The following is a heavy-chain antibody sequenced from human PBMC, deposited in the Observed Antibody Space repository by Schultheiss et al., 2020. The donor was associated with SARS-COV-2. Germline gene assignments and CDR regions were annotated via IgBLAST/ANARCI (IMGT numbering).Heavy chain of an antibody. V-gene: IGHV3-23*01. CDR2: ISGSGGST. D-gene: IGHD6-13*01. CDR3: AKEGEESGYSSSWSLYYFDY. Sequence: GGSLRLSCAASGFTFSSYAMSWVRQAPGKGLEWVSAISGSGGSTYYADSVKGRFTISRDNSKNTLYLQMNSLRAEDTAVYYCAKEGEESGYSSSWSLYYFDYWGQGTLVTVSS. CDR1: GFTFSSYA. J-gene: IGHJ4*02.